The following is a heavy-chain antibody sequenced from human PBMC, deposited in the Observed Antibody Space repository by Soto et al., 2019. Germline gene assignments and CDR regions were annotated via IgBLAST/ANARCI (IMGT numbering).Heavy chain of an antibody. J-gene: IGHJ4*02. CDR3: ARGADLGVLAWLE. V-gene: IGHV3-11*06. Sequence: GGSLRLSCAASGFTFSDYYMSWIRQAPGKGLEWVSYISSSSSYTNYADSVKGRFTISRDNAKNSLYLQMNSLRAEDTAVYYCARGADLGVLAWLEWGQGTLVTVSS. D-gene: IGHD6-19*01. CDR2: ISSSSSYT. CDR1: GFTFSDYY.